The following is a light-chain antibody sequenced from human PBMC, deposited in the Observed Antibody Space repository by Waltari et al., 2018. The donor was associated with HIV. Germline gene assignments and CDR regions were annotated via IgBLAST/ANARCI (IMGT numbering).Light chain of an antibody. V-gene: IGLV1-47*01. CDR2: KTN. J-gene: IGLJ2*01. Sequence: QAVLTQPPSASASSGPKITISCSGGDSYAGSHCVSWYHQFPGRAPKLLLYKTNQRSSGVPDRFSGSKSGTSASLTISGLRSEDEGIYFCGVWDDNLRGVFGGGTRLTV. CDR1: DSYAGSHC. CDR3: GVWDDNLRGV.